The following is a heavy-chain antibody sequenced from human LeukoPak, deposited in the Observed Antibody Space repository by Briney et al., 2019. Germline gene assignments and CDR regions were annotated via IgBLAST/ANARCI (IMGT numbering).Heavy chain of an antibody. CDR2: IYTSGST. Sequence: SQTLSLTCTVSGGSISSGSYYWRWIRQPAGKGLEWIGRIYTSGSTHYNPSLKSRVTISVDTSKNQFSLKLSSVTAADTAVYYCAREVTMVRGNPTQYYYYYYGMDVWGQGTTVTVSS. D-gene: IGHD3-10*01. J-gene: IGHJ6*02. CDR3: AREVTMVRGNPTQYYYYYYGMDV. CDR1: GGSISSGSYY. V-gene: IGHV4-61*02.